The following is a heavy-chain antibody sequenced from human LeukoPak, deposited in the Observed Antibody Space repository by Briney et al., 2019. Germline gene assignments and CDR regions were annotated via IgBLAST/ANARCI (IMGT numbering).Heavy chain of an antibody. V-gene: IGHV3-23*01. CDR2: LSGSGSGT. CDR1: GFTFNYYA. CDR3: ATREPTEDTFYDILTVPGPPDY. J-gene: IGHJ4*02. D-gene: IGHD3-9*01. Sequence: PGGSLRLSCAASGFTFNYYAMNWVRQAPGKGLEWVSSLSGSGSGTNYADSVKGRFTISRDNSINTLYLQMNSLRAEDTAVYYCATREPTEDTFYDILTVPGPPDYWGQGTLVTVSS.